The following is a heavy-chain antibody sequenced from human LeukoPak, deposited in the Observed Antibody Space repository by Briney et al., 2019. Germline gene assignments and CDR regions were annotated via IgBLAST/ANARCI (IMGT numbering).Heavy chain of an antibody. CDR1: GFTFSSYW. CDR2: IKQDGSEK. Sequence: GGSLRLSCAASGFTFSSYWMSWVRQAPGEGLEWVANIKQDGSEKYYVDSVKGRFTIYRDNAKNSLYLQMNSLRAEDRAVYYCARTRDNYYYMDVWGKGTMVTVSS. J-gene: IGHJ6*03. V-gene: IGHV3-7*01. D-gene: IGHD2-2*01. CDR3: ARTRDNYYYMDV.